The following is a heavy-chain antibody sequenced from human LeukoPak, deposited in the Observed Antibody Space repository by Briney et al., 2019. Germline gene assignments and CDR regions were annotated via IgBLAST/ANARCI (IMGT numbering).Heavy chain of an antibody. CDR3: ARDQATIFGVVILRDYYYYGMDV. D-gene: IGHD3-3*01. J-gene: IGHJ6*02. Sequence: VKVSCKASGGTFSSYAISWVRQAPGQGLEWMGGIIPIFGTANYAQKFQGRVTITADESTGTAYMELSSLRSEDTAVYYCARDQATIFGVVILRDYYYYGMDVWGQGTTVTVSS. V-gene: IGHV1-69*13. CDR1: GGTFSSYA. CDR2: IIPIFGTA.